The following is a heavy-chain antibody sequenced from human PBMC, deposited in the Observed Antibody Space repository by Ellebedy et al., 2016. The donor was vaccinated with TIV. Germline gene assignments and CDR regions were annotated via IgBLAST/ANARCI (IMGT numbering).Heavy chain of an antibody. V-gene: IGHV4-39*01. CDR1: GDSISRSSYY. Sequence: SETLSLTCTVSGDSISRSSYYWGWIRQPPGTGLEWIGSIYYSGSTDYNPSLKSRVTISADTSKNEISLRLSSVTAADTAVYYCARWFGELLYVRWFDPWGQGTLVTVSS. D-gene: IGHD3-10*01. CDR3: ARWFGELLYVRWFDP. J-gene: IGHJ5*02. CDR2: IYYSGST.